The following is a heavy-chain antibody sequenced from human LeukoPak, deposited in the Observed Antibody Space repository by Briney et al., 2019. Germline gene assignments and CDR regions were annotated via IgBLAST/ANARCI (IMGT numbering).Heavy chain of an antibody. CDR3: ASPNLGYCSSTSCYARHDAFDI. J-gene: IGHJ3*02. D-gene: IGHD2-2*01. CDR2: IYPGDSDT. V-gene: IGHV5-51*01. Sequence: GESLKISCKGSGYSFTSYWIGWVRQMPGKGLEWVGIIYPGDSDTRYSPSFQGQVTISADKSISTAYLQWSSLKASDTAMYYCASPNLGYCSSTSCYARHDAFDIWGQGTMVTVSS. CDR1: GYSFTSYW.